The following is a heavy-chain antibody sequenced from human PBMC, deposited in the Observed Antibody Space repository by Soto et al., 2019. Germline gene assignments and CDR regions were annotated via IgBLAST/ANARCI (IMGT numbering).Heavy chain of an antibody. CDR3: AREAGSSRYYYGLAV. Sequence: PGGSLRLSCAASGFIVSTNYMTWVRQAPGKGLEWVSVIHSDDSTYYADSVKGRFTISRDNSKNTLFLQLNSLRAEDTAVYYCAREAGSSRYYYGLAVWGQGTTVTVSS. CDR1: GFIVSTNY. V-gene: IGHV3-53*01. D-gene: IGHD6-6*01. CDR2: IHSDDST. J-gene: IGHJ6*02.